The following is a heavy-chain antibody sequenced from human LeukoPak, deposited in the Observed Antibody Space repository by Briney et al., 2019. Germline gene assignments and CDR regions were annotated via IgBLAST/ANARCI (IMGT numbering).Heavy chain of an antibody. V-gene: IGHV1-2*02. CDR3: ARDPCGGDCYADAFDI. J-gene: IGHJ3*02. CDR1: GYTFTGYY. CDR2: INPNSGGT. Sequence: ASVKVSCKASGYTFTGYYMHWVRQAPGQGLEWMGWINPNSGGTNYAQKFQGRVTMTRDTPISTAYMELSRLRSDDTAVYYCARDPCGGDCYADAFDIWGQGTMVTVSS. D-gene: IGHD2-21*01.